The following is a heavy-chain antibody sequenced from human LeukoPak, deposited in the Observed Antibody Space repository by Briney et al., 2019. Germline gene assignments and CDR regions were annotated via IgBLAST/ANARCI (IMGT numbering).Heavy chain of an antibody. Sequence: PGGSLRLSCAASGFTFSSYWMTWVRQAPGKGLAWVANINQDGSGKYYVDSVKGRFTISRDNAKNSLYLQMNSLRAEDTAVYYCARDSGRREDSWGQGTLVIVSS. CDR2: INQDGSGK. J-gene: IGHJ4*02. D-gene: IGHD1-26*01. CDR1: GFTFSSYW. V-gene: IGHV3-7*01. CDR3: ARDSGRREDS.